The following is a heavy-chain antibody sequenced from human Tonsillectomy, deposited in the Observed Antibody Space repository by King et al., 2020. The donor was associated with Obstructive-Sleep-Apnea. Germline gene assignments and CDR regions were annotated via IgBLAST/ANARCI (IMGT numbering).Heavy chain of an antibody. V-gene: IGHV1-18*01. D-gene: IGHD6-13*01. CDR1: GYTFTNYG. Sequence: VQLVESGAEVKKPGASVKVSCKASGYTFTNYGITWVRQAPGQGLEWMGWMSADNGNTNYAEKLQGRVTMTTDRVTSTAYMELRSLRFDDTAVYYCARERYSSSWTDFAYWGQGTLVTVSS. CDR2: MSADNGNT. J-gene: IGHJ4*02. CDR3: ARERYSSSWTDFAY.